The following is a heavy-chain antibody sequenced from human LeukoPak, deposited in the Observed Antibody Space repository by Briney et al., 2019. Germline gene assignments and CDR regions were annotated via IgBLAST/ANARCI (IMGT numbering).Heavy chain of an antibody. J-gene: IGHJ4*02. V-gene: IGHV1-69*04. CDR3: ARDGEEYYYDSSGLYYFDS. CDR1: GDTSNTYS. D-gene: IGHD3-22*01. CDR2: IIPILDVA. Sequence: SVKVSCKASGDTSNTYSISWVRQAPGQRLEWIGRIIPILDVANDAQKFQGRVTITADLSTSTVYMELSSLTSEDTAVYYCARDGEEYYYDSSGLYYFDSWGQGTLVTVSS.